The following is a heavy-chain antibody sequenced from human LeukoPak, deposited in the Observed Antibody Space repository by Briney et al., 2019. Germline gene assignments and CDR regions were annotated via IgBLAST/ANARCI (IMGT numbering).Heavy chain of an antibody. D-gene: IGHD3-22*01. Sequence: GGSLRLSCAASGFTFSSFTMNWDRQAPGKGREWVACISSRSHYIYYTDSVKGRFTISRDNAKNSVYLQMNSLRAEDAAVYYCARDGSAYYNENTGYRGEFDSWGQGALVIVSS. CDR1: GFTFSSFT. CDR2: ISSRSHYI. CDR3: ARDGSAYYNENTGYRGEFDS. V-gene: IGHV3-21*01. J-gene: IGHJ4*02.